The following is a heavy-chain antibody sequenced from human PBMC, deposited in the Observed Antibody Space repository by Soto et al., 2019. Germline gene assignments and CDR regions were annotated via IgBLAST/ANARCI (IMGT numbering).Heavy chain of an antibody. V-gene: IGHV4-39*01. CDR2: IYYSGST. CDR3: ARFYYYGSGSLHNWFDP. Sequence: QLQLQESGPGLVKPSETLSLTCTVSGGSISSSRYYWGWIRQPPGKGLEWIGSIYYSGSTYYNPSVKSRVTIYVDTSKNQFSLKLSSVTAADTAVYYCARFYYYGSGSLHNWFDPWGQGTLVTVSS. CDR1: GGSISSSRYY. D-gene: IGHD3-10*01. J-gene: IGHJ5*02.